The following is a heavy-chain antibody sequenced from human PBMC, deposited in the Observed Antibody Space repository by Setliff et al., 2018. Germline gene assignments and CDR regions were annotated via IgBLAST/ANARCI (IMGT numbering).Heavy chain of an antibody. CDR3: ATSVGATTTSYYYMDV. Sequence: PGGSLRLSCAASVFTFSDYYMTWIRQAPGKGLECISYYADSVKGRFTISRDDFKNTLYLQMNSLRADDTAVYYCATSVGATTTSYYYMDVWGKGTTVTVSS. D-gene: IGHD1-26*01. J-gene: IGHJ6*03. V-gene: IGHV3-53*01. CDR2: IS. CDR1: VFTFSDYY.